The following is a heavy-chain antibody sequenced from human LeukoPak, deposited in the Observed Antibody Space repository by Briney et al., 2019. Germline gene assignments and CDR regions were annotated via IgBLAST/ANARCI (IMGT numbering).Heavy chain of an antibody. CDR2: IKPYNGET. J-gene: IGHJ3*02. V-gene: IGHV1-2*02. CDR3: ARATREIRYFDWSDAFEI. Sequence: EASVKVSCKASGYTFTGYCMHWVRQAPGQGLEWMGWIKPYNGETKYAQKFQGRLTLTRDTSISTAYMELSRLRSDDTAVYYCARATREIRYFDWSDAFEIWGQGTMVTVSS. CDR1: GYTFTGYC. D-gene: IGHD3-9*01.